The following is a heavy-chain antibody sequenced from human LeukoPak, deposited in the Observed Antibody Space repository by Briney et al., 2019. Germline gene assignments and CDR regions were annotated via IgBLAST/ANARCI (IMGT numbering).Heavy chain of an antibody. J-gene: IGHJ4*02. Sequence: GGSLRLSCAASGSTFSSYSMNWVRQAPGKGLEWVSSITSGSSYIYYADSVKGGFTISRDNAKSSLFLQMNSLRAEDTAVYYCAREDCGGDCCLFDHWGQGTLVTVSS. CDR2: ITSGSSYI. CDR1: GSTFSSYS. CDR3: AREDCGGDCCLFDH. V-gene: IGHV3-21*01. D-gene: IGHD2-21*02.